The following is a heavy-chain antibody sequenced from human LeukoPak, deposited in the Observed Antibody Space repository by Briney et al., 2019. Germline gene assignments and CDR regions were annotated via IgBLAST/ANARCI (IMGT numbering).Heavy chain of an antibody. D-gene: IGHD5-24*01. J-gene: IGHJ2*01. CDR1: GYSFTSYW. CDR3: ARLGGRWLSNWYFDL. V-gene: IGHV5-51*01. Sequence: GESLKISCKGSGYSFTSYWIGWVRQMPGKGLEWMGIIYPGDSDTRYSPSFQGQVTISADKSISTAYLQWSSLKASDTAMYYCARLGGRWLSNWYFDLWGRGTLVTVSS. CDR2: IYPGDSDT.